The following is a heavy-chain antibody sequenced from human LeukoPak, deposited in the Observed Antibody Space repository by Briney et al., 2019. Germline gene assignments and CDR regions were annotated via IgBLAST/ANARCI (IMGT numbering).Heavy chain of an antibody. V-gene: IGHV3-64*01. CDR3: AKAGPYYDYVWGSFTGDSSRDYFDY. D-gene: IGHD3-16*01. CDR2: ISSNGGST. J-gene: IGHJ4*02. CDR1: GFTFSSYA. Sequence: PGGSLRLSCAASGFTFSSYAMHWVRQAPGKGLEYVSAISSNGGSTYYANSVKGRFTISRDNSKNTLYLQMNSLRAEDTAVYYCAKAGPYYDYVWGSFTGDSSRDYFDYWGQGTLVTVSS.